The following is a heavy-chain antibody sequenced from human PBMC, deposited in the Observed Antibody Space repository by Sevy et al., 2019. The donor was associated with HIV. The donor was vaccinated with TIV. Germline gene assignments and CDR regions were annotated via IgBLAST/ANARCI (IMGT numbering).Heavy chain of an antibody. Sequence: ASVKVSCKATGYNFNTYTIHWVRQAPGQSLEWMAWLNPGNGNTKYSQQVRGRVTITRDTSARTVYMELTSLTSEDTAVYFCARDPYARRGFDYWGQGTLVTVSS. V-gene: IGHV1-3*01. CDR2: LNPGNGNT. J-gene: IGHJ4*02. D-gene: IGHD3-16*01. CDR3: ARDPYARRGFDY. CDR1: GYNFNTYT.